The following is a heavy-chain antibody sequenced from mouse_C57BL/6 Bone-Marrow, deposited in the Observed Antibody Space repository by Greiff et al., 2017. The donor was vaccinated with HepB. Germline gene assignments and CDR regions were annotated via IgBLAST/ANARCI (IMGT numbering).Heavy chain of an antibody. CDR1: GFTFSSYG. Sequence: EVQGVESGGDLVKPGGSLKLSCAASGFTFSSYGMSWVRQTPDKRREWVATISSGGSYTYYPDSVKGRFTISRDNAKNTLYLPMSSLKSEDTAMYYCARHGRNTVVATRAMDYWGEGTSVTVSS. D-gene: IGHD1-1*01. V-gene: IGHV5-6*01. CDR2: ISSGGSYT. J-gene: IGHJ4*01. CDR3: ARHGRNTVVATRAMDY.